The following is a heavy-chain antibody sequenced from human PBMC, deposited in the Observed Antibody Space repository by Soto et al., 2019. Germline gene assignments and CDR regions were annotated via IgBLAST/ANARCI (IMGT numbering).Heavy chain of an antibody. J-gene: IGHJ3*02. CDR2: LIPIFGTA. Sequence: QVQLVQSGAEVKKPGSSVKVSCKASGGTFSSYAISWVRQALGQGLEWMGGLIPIFGTANYAQKFQGRVTITADESTSTAYMELSSLRSEDTAVYYCARSTDYYDSSGYSYDAFDIWGQGTLGTVSS. V-gene: IGHV1-69*01. D-gene: IGHD3-22*01. CDR1: GGTFSSYA. CDR3: ARSTDYYDSSGYSYDAFDI.